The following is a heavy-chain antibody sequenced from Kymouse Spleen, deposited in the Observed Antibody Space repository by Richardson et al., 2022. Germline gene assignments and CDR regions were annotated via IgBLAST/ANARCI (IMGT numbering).Heavy chain of an antibody. CDR3: ARDPSTLGDWFDP. CDR2: ISSSSSYI. CDR1: GFTFSSYS. J-gene: IGHJ5*02. Sequence: EVQLVESGGGLVKPGGSLRLSCAASGFTFSSYSMNWVRQAPGKGLEWVSSISSSSSYIYYADSVKGRFTISRDNAKNSLYLQMNSLRAEDTAVYYCARDPSTLGDWFDPWGQGTLVTVSS. D-gene: IGHD4-11,IGHD4-11*01,IGHD5-24*01. V-gene: IGHV3-21*03.